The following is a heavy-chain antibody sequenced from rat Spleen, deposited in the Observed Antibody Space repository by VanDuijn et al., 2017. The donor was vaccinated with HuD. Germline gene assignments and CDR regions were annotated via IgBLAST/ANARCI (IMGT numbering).Heavy chain of an antibody. Sequence: QVQLKESGPGLVQPSQTLSLTCTVSGFSLSNYSVHWVRQPPGKGLGWVGVMWRSGSTEYNSALKSRLSISRDTSKNQIFLKMNSLQSEDTTTYYCARAPGNGYVMDAWGQGASVTVSS. D-gene: IGHD5-1*01. CDR1: GFSLSNYS. J-gene: IGHJ4*01. CDR2: MWRSGST. CDR3: ARAPGNGYVMDA. V-gene: IGHV2-45*01.